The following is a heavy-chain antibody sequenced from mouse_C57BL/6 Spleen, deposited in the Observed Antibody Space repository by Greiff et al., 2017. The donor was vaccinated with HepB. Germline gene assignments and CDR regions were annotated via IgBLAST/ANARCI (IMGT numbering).Heavy chain of an antibody. J-gene: IGHJ2*01. CDR3: ARRGPLYGSSFDY. Sequence: VQLQQSGAELVKPGASVKISCKASGYAFSSYWMNWVKQRPGKGLEWIGQIYPGDGDTNYNGKFKGKATLTADKSSSTAYMQLSSLTSEDSAVDFCARRGPLYGSSFDYWGQGTTLTVSS. CDR1: GYAFSSYW. CDR2: IYPGDGDT. V-gene: IGHV1-80*01. D-gene: IGHD1-1*01.